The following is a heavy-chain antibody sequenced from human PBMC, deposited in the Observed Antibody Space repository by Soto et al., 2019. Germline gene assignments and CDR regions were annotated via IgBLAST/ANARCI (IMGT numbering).Heavy chain of an antibody. V-gene: IGHV4-39*01. Sequence: QLQLQESGPGLVKPSETLSLTCTVSGGSISSSSYYWGWIRQPPGKGLEWIGSIYYSGSTYYNPSLKSRVTISVDTSKNQFSLKLSSVTAADTAVYYCARFVIAVAGTDYFDYWGQGTLVTVSS. CDR2: IYYSGST. CDR1: GGSISSSSYY. D-gene: IGHD6-19*01. J-gene: IGHJ4*02. CDR3: ARFVIAVAGTDYFDY.